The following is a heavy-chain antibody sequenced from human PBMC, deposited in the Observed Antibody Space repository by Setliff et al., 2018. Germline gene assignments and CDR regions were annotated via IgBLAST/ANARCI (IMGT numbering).Heavy chain of an antibody. J-gene: IGHJ4*02. CDR3: AKDLLPTVYYFDY. D-gene: IGHD2-15*01. CDR1: GFTFSSYS. CDR2: ISYSGGST. V-gene: IGHV3-23*01. Sequence: PGGSLRLSCAASGFTFSSYSMNWVRQAPGKGLEWVSAISYSGGSTYYADSVKGRFTISRDNSKNTLYLQMNSLRAEDTAVYYCAKDLLPTVYYFDYWGPGTLVTAPQ.